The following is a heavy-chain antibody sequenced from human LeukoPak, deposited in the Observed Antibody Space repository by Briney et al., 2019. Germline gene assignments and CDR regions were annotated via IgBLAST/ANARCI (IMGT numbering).Heavy chain of an antibody. V-gene: IGHV4-59*12. CDR3: ARGGGSYYSFDY. D-gene: IGHD1-26*01. CDR1: GGSISSYY. CDR2: IYHSGST. J-gene: IGHJ4*02. Sequence: PSETLSLTCTVSGGSISSYYWSWIRQPPGKGLEWIGEIYHSGSTNYNLSLKSRVTISVDKSKNQFSLKLSSVTAADTAVYYCARGGGSYYSFDYWGQGTLVTVSS.